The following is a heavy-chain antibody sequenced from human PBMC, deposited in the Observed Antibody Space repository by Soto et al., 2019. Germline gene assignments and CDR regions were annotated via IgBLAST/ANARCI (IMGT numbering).Heavy chain of an antibody. V-gene: IGHV1-8*01. J-gene: IGHJ6*02. CDR3: ARDYSLKLIVLIQVGYYGMDV. Sequence: ASVKVSCKASVYTFTSYDINWVRQATGQGLEWMGWMNPNSGNTGYAQKFQGRVTMTRNTSISTAYMELSSLRSEDTAVYYCARDYSLKLIVLIQVGYYGMDVWGQGTTVTVSS. CDR2: MNPNSGNT. CDR1: VYTFTSYD. D-gene: IGHD2-8*01.